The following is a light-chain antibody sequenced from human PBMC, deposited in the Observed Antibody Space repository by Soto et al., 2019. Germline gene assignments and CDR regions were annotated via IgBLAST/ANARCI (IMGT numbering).Light chain of an antibody. Sequence: EIVLTQSPATLSLSPGERATLSCRASQSVSNSLAWYQQKPGQAPKLLIYIASNRATGIPARFSGSGSGTDFTLTISSLEPEDFAFYCCQQRANWPYTFGQGTKLEIK. CDR1: QSVSNS. J-gene: IGKJ2*01. CDR2: IAS. CDR3: QQRANWPYT. V-gene: IGKV3-11*01.